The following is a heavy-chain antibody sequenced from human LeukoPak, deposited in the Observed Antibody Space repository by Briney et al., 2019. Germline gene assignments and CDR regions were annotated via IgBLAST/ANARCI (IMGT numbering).Heavy chain of an antibody. V-gene: IGHV3-7*01. Sequence: PGGSLRLSCAASGFTFSSHWMSWVRQAPGKGLEWVANIKQDGSEKYYVDSVKGRFTISRDNAKNSLYLQMNSLRAEDTAVYYCARESPAAATDYWGQGTLVTVSS. D-gene: IGHD2-15*01. J-gene: IGHJ4*02. CDR1: GFTFSSHW. CDR3: ARESPAAATDY. CDR2: IKQDGSEK.